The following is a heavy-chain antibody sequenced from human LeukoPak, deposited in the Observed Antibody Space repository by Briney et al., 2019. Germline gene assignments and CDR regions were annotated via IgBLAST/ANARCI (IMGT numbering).Heavy chain of an antibody. Sequence: PGGSLRLSCAASGFTVSSNYMSWVRQAPGKGLEWVSVIYSGGSTYYADPVKGRFTISRDNSKNTLYLQINSLRAEDTAVYYCARDLDDSSGYYLGGNAFDIWGQGTRVTVSS. V-gene: IGHV3-53*01. CDR1: GFTVSSNY. CDR2: IYSGGST. CDR3: ARDLDDSSGYYLGGNAFDI. J-gene: IGHJ3*02. D-gene: IGHD3-22*01.